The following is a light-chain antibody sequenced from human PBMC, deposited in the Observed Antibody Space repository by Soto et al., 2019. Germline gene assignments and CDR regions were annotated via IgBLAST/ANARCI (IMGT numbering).Light chain of an antibody. CDR3: QQRGSSPRT. CDR1: QSVSSY. CDR2: DAS. V-gene: IGKV3-11*01. Sequence: EIVLTQSPATLSLSLGERATLSCRASQSVSSYLAWYQQKPGQAPRLLIYDASNRATGIPDRFSGSGSGTDFTLTISSLEPEDFAVYYCQQRGSSPRTFGHGTKVDI. J-gene: IGKJ1*01.